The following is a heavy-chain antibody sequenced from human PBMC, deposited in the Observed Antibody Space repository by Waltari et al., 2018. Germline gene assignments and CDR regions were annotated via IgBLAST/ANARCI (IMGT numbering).Heavy chain of an antibody. CDR1: WLPVGSNY. Sequence: EVQLVESGGALIQPGGSLRLSCPASWLPVGSNYMSWVRQAPGKGLEWVSVIYNGDNTYYADSVKGRFTISRDNSKNTLYLQKNSLRAEDTAVYYCARSTSELRLAFDIWGQGTMVTVSS. V-gene: IGHV3-53*01. J-gene: IGHJ3*02. D-gene: IGHD1-26*01. CDR2: IYNGDNT. CDR3: ARSTSELRLAFDI.